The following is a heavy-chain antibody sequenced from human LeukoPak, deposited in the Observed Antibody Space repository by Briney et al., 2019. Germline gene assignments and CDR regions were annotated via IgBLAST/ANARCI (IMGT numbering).Heavy chain of an antibody. Sequence: GGSLRLSCAASGFPFSSYALTWIRQAPGKGLEWVSAISGSGGGTYYAGSVKGRFTISRDNSKNTLYLQMNSLRAEDTAVYYCAREGTLNGAGSGAFDIWGQGTMVTVSS. D-gene: IGHD3-3*01. CDR3: AREGTLNGAGSGAFDI. J-gene: IGHJ3*02. CDR2: ISGSGGGT. V-gene: IGHV3-23*01. CDR1: GFPFSSYA.